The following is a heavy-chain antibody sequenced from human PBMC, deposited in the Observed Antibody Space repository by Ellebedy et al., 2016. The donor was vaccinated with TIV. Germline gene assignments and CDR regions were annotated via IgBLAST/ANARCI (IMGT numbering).Heavy chain of an antibody. V-gene: IGHV3-33*01. D-gene: IGHD3-22*01. Sequence: GESLKISXAASGFPFSNYGMHWVRQAPGKGLEWVAFIWYNGSNRNYGDSVKGRFTISRDNSKNTLYLQMNSLRAEDTAVYYCASYDSSGYHCWGQGTLVTVSS. CDR3: ASYDSSGYHC. J-gene: IGHJ4*02. CDR1: GFPFSNYG. CDR2: IWYNGSNR.